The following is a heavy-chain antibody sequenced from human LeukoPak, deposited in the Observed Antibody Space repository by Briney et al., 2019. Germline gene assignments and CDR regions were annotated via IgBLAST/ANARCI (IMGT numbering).Heavy chain of an antibody. D-gene: IGHD6-6*01. CDR2: ISSSSSYI. CDR1: GFTFSSYS. V-gene: IGHV3-21*01. J-gene: IGHJ3*02. Sequence: PGASLRLSCAASGFTFSSYSMNWVRQAPGKGREWVSSISSSSSYIYYADSVKGRFTISRDNAKNSLYLQMNSLRAEDTAVYYCARGESSSSGAFDIWGQGTMVTVSS. CDR3: ARGESSSSGAFDI.